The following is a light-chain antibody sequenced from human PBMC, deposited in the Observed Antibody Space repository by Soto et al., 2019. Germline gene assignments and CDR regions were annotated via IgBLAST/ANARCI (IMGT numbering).Light chain of an antibody. CDR1: QSISNY. V-gene: IGKV1-39*01. Sequence: DIQMTQSPSSLSASVGATVTITCRSSQSISNYLNWYQQKPGKAPKLLIYGASSLQSGVPSRFSGSGSGTDFTLTISSLQPEDFATYYCQQSYSSPYTFGQGTKVEIK. CDR2: GAS. J-gene: IGKJ2*01. CDR3: QQSYSSPYT.